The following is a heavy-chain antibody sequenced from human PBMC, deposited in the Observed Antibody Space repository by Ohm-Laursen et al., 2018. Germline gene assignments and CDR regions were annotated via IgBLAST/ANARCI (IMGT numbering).Heavy chain of an antibody. CDR1: GESSSGYF. D-gene: IGHD6-19*01. Sequence: GTLSLTCAVNGESSSGYFWNWIRQPPGKGLEWIGYISYSGNTNYNPSLKSRVPMSVDTSKNQFSLKVYSVTAADTAIYYCATTTMDTSGWYGNYFDSWGQGALVTVSS. V-gene: IGHV4-59*08. J-gene: IGHJ4*02. CDR2: ISYSGNT. CDR3: ATTTMDTSGWYGNYFDS.